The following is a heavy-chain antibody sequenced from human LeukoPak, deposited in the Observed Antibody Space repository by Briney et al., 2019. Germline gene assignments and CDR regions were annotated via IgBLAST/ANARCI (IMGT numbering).Heavy chain of an antibody. Sequence: ASVKVSCKVSGYTLTELSMHWVRQAPGKGLEWMGGFDPEDGETIYAQKFQGRLTITPDASTSTAYMELSSLRSEDTAVYYCASGPFLTFDHTPEGYYHYYMDVWGTGTTVT. V-gene: IGHV1-24*01. J-gene: IGHJ6*03. CDR1: GYTLTELS. CDR2: FDPEDGET. D-gene: IGHD1-14*01. CDR3: ASGPFLTFDHTPEGYYHYYMDV.